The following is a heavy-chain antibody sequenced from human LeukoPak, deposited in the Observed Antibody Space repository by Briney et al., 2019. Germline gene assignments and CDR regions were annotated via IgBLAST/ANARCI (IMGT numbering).Heavy chain of an antibody. D-gene: IGHD6-13*01. J-gene: IGHJ4*02. CDR2: IYDSGST. V-gene: IGHV4-39*07. Sequence: SETLSLTCTVSGASISGSGYYWGWIRQPPGKGLEWIGNIYDSGSTYYNASLQSRVTISVDTSKNQFSLKLSSMTTADTAVYYCARDRSSGSGKYYFDYWGQGTLVTVSS. CDR3: ARDRSSGSGKYYFDY. CDR1: GASISGSGYY.